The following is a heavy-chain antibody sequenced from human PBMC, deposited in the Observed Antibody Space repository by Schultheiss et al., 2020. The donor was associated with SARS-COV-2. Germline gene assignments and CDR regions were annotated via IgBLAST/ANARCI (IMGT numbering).Heavy chain of an antibody. CDR2: VYHSGTT. Sequence: SETLSLTCTVSGGSISSSSYYWGWIRQPPGKGLEWIGSVYHSGTTYYNPSLKSRVTISVDTSKNQFSLKLSSVTAADTAVYYCARDYGSSGWFDPWGQGTLVTVSS. D-gene: IGHD6-13*01. V-gene: IGHV4-39*07. CDR1: GGSISSSSYY. CDR3: ARDYGSSGWFDP. J-gene: IGHJ5*02.